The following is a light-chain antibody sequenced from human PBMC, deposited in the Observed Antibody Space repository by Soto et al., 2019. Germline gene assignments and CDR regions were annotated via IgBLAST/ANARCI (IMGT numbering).Light chain of an antibody. CDR2: AAS. CDR1: QGTGRW. J-gene: IGKJ3*01. CDR3: QQANSFPFT. V-gene: IGKV1D-12*01. Sequence: DIQMTQSPSSVSASIGDRVTITCRASQGTGRWLAWYQQTPGKAPNLLIYAASSLQSGVPSRFVGSGSGTDFTLTISSLQPEDFATYYCQQANSFPFTFGPGTRVDIK.